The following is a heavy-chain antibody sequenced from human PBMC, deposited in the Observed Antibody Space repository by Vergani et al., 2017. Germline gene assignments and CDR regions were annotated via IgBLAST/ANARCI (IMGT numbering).Heavy chain of an antibody. V-gene: IGHV6-1*01. J-gene: IGHJ4*02. CDR3: ARLSVAAAGTYTRLYFDY. D-gene: IGHD6-13*01. CDR2: TYYRSKWYN. CDR1: GDSVSSNSAA. Sequence: QVQLQQSGPGLVKPSQTLSLTCAISGDSVSSNSAAWNWIRQSPSRGLEWLGRTYYRSKWYNDYAVSVKSRITINPETSKNQFSLQLNSVTPEDTAVYYCARLSVAAAGTYTRLYFDYWGQGTLVTVSS.